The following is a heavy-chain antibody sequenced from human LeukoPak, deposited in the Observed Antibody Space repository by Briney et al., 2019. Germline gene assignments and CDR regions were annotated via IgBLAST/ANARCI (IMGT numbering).Heavy chain of an antibody. D-gene: IGHD4-17*01. CDR1: GYTLTEIS. V-gene: IGHV1-24*01. CDR3: ATEIVGYGDVHYFDS. CDR2: FNPEDAEI. J-gene: IGHJ4*02. Sequence: ASVKVSCKVSGYTLTEISMHWVRQAPGQGLEWMGGFNPEDAEIIYARSFQGRLTVTEDTSTDTAYMELSSLRSEDTAMYYCATEIVGYGDVHYFDSWGQGTLVTVSS.